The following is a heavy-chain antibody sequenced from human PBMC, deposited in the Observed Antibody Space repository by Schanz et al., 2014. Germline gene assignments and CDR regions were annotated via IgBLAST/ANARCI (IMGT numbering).Heavy chain of an antibody. CDR2: IGPASDP. CDR1: GFTFSNYD. D-gene: IGHD5-12*01. J-gene: IGHJ3*01. CDR3: ARDGGRDGYNLAFDV. V-gene: IGHV3-13*05. Sequence: EVQLVESGGGLVQPGGSLRLSCAASGFTFSNYDMHWVRQAIGKGLEWVSGIGPASDPYYAGSVKGRFIISRDSSKNTLFLQMNSLRAEDTAVYFCARDGGRDGYNLAFDVGGQGTLVTVSS.